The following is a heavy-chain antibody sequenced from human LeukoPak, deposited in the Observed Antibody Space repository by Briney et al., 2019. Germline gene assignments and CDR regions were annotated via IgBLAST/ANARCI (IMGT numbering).Heavy chain of an antibody. Sequence: ASVTVSCKASGYTFTSYYMHWVRQAPGQGLEWMGIINPSGGSTSYAQKFQGRVTMTRDTSTSTVYMELSSLRSEDTAVYYCALADYCYYGMDVWGQGTTVTVSS. V-gene: IGHV1-46*01. CDR2: INPSGGST. CDR1: GYTFTSYY. D-gene: IGHD2-15*01. J-gene: IGHJ6*02. CDR3: ALADYCYYGMDV.